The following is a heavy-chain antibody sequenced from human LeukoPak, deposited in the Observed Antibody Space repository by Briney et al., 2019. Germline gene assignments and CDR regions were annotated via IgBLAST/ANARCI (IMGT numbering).Heavy chain of an antibody. Sequence: ASVKVSCKASGYTFTGYYMHWVRQAPGQGLEWMGWINPNSGGTNYAQKFQGRVTMTRDTSISTAYMELSRLRSDDTAVYYCARVDVGAAGTLGRGDYYYGMDVRGQGTTVTVSS. D-gene: IGHD6-13*01. CDR1: GYTFTGYY. CDR3: ARVDVGAAGTLGRGDYYYGMDV. CDR2: INPNSGGT. V-gene: IGHV1-2*02. J-gene: IGHJ6*02.